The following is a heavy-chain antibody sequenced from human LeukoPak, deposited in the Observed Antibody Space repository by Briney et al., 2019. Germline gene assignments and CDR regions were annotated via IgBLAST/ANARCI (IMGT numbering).Heavy chain of an antibody. D-gene: IGHD2-21*02. J-gene: IGHJ3*02. Sequence: ASVKVSCKASGGTFSSYAISWVRQAPGQGLEWMGGIIPIFGTANYAQKFQGRVTITADESTSTAYMELSSLRSEDTAVYYCARVRKSDCYSYAFDIWGQGTMVTVSS. CDR3: ARVRKSDCYSYAFDI. CDR2: IIPIFGTA. V-gene: IGHV1-69*13. CDR1: GGTFSSYA.